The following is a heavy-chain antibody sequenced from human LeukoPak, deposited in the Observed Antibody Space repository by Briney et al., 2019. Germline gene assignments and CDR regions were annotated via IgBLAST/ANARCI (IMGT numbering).Heavy chain of an antibody. CDR1: GFTFSSYG. D-gene: IGHD1-26*01. V-gene: IGHV3-30*02. CDR3: AGVDRAVGATYLDY. CDR2: IRYDGSNK. Sequence: GGSLRLSCAASGFTFSSYGMHWVRQAPGKGLEWVAFIRYDGSNKYYADSVKGRFTISRDNAKNSLYLQMNSLKAEDTAVYYCAGVDRAVGATYLDYWGQGTLVTVSS. J-gene: IGHJ4*02.